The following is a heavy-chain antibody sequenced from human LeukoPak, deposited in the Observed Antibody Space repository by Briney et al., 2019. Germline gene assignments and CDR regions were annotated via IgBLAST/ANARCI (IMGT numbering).Heavy chain of an antibody. Sequence: SETLSLTCAVSGASFNTYYWTWIRQSPDKGLEWIGEVMHDGDTNVNPSLRSRVVMSVDASKNQFSLKMTSVTAADTAIYFCARGPVALPNDRLSLFFDFWGQGTLVTVSS. V-gene: IGHV4-34*12. J-gene: IGHJ5*01. CDR1: GASFNTYY. CDR2: VMHDGDT. CDR3: ARGPVALPNDRLSLFFDF. D-gene: IGHD2-8*01.